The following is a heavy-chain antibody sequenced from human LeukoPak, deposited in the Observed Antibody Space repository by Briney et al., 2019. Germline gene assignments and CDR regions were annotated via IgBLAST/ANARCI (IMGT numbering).Heavy chain of an antibody. D-gene: IGHD5-24*01. V-gene: IGHV1-46*01. J-gene: IGHJ5*02. CDR1: GYTFTSNY. Sequence: ASVKVSCKAFGYTFTSNYMHWVRQAPGQGPEWMGVISPSGGSTTYAQKFQGRVTLTRDMSTSTDYLELSSLRSEDTAVYYCAGDNSVRDEAWWFNPWGQGTLVTVSP. CDR2: ISPSGGST. CDR3: AGDNSVRDEAWWFNP.